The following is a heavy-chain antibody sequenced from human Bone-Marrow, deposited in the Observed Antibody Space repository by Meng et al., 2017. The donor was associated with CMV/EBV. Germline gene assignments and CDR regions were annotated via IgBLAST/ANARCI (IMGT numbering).Heavy chain of an antibody. CDR1: GFTFSNAW. CDR2: IKSKTDGGTT. Sequence: GESLKISCAASGFTFSNAWMSWVRQAPGKGLEWVGRIKSKTDGGTTDYAAPVKGRFTISRDDSKNTLYLQMNSLKTEDTAVYYCTTQRSSGWDYWGRGTRVTVSS. V-gene: IGHV3-15*01. D-gene: IGHD3-22*01. CDR3: TTQRSSGWDY. J-gene: IGHJ4*02.